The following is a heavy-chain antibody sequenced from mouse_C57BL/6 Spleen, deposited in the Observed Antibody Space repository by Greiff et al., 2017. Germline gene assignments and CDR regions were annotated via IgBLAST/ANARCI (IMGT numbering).Heavy chain of an antibody. CDR1: GFTFSSYA. CDR2: ISSGGDYI. V-gene: IGHV5-9-1*02. CDR3: TRDRGYYGEMDY. J-gene: IGHJ4*01. D-gene: IGHD1-1*01. Sequence: EVKLVESGEGLVKPGGSLKLSCAASGFTFSSYAMSWVRQTPEKRLEWVAYISSGGDYIYYADTVKGRFTISRDNARNTLYLQMSSLKSEDTAMYYCTRDRGYYGEMDYWGQGTSVTVSS.